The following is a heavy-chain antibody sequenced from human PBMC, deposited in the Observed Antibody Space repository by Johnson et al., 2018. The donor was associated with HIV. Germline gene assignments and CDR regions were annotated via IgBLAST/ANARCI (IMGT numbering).Heavy chain of an antibody. D-gene: IGHD1-14*01. Sequence: VQLVESGGGVVQPGGSLRLSCAASGITFSTYAMHWVRQAPGKGLEWVSAISGSGGSTYYADSVKGRFTISRDNSKNTLYLQMNSLRAEDTAVYYCAKDPNPGGDAFDIWGQGTMVTVSS. CDR1: GITFSTYA. CDR3: AKDPNPGGDAFDI. V-gene: IGHV3-23*04. CDR2: ISGSGGST. J-gene: IGHJ3*02.